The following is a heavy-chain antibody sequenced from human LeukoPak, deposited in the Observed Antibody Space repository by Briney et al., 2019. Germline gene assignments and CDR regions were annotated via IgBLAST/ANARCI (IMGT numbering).Heavy chain of an antibody. Sequence: NSSETLSLTCTVSGGSISSSSYYWGWIRQPPGKGLEWIGSIYYSGSTYYNPSLKSRVTISVATSKNQFSLKLSSVTAADTAVYYCARRQDTAMVAFDYWGQGTLVTVSS. CDR3: ARRQDTAMVAFDY. D-gene: IGHD5-18*01. CDR1: GGSISSSSYY. J-gene: IGHJ4*02. CDR2: IYYSGST. V-gene: IGHV4-39*01.